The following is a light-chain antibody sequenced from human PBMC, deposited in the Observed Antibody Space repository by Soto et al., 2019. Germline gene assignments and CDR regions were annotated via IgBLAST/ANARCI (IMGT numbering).Light chain of an antibody. CDR2: GAS. CDR1: QSVASN. CDR3: QQYGSSPIT. Sequence: EIVMTQSPASLSVSPGESVTLSCRASQSVASNLAWYQQKPGQAPRLLIYGASTGATGIPARFSGSGSGTEFILTISSLQSEDFAVYYCQQYGSSPITFGQGTRLEIK. J-gene: IGKJ5*01. V-gene: IGKV3-15*01.